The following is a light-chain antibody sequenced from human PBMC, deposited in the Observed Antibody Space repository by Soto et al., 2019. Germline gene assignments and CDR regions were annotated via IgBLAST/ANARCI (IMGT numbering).Light chain of an antibody. Sequence: DIQMTQSPSSLSASIGDRVSITCQASQDINNYLNWYQQQPGKAPKLLIYDGSNLETGVPSRFSGSGSGTDFTFTISSLHPEDVATYYCQHYDNLVLTFGGGTKVEIK. CDR2: DGS. V-gene: IGKV1-33*01. CDR1: QDINNY. CDR3: QHYDNLVLT. J-gene: IGKJ4*01.